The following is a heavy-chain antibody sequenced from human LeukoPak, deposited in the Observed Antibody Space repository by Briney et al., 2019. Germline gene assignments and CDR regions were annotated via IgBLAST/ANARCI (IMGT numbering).Heavy chain of an antibody. CDR3: TTILFY. V-gene: IGHV3-73*01. D-gene: IGHD2/OR15-2a*01. CDR1: GFIFSDSA. Sequence: GSLILSCAASGFIFSDSAIHWVRPASGKGLEWVGRIRSKANSYATAYAASVKGRFTISRDDSKNTAYLQMNSLKTEDTAVYYCTTILFYWGQGTLVTVSS. J-gene: IGHJ4*02. CDR2: IRSKANSYAT.